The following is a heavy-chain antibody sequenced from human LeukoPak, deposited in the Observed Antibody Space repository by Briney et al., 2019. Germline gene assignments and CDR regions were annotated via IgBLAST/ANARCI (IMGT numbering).Heavy chain of an antibody. Sequence: PSETLSLTCAVYGGSFSGYYWSWIRQPPGKGLEWIGEINHSGSTNYNPSLKSRVTISVDTSKNQFSLKLSSVTAADTAVYYCARFSLVRGAIRSFDYWGQGTLVTVSS. D-gene: IGHD3-10*01. CDR2: INHSGST. V-gene: IGHV4-34*01. CDR3: ARFSLVRGAIRSFDY. J-gene: IGHJ4*02. CDR1: GGSFSGYY.